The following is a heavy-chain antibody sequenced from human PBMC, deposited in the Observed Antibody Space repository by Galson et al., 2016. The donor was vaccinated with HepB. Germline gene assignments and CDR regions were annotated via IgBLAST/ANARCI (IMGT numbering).Heavy chain of an antibody. V-gene: IGHV3-23*01. Sequence: SLRLSCAASGYTFSNYAMSWVRQAPGQGLEWIGTINASGRNTYYADSVKDRLTISRDNSTHTLFLQMNSLRAEDTALYYCAKSPRGLTSWGTRYGGRPPVDSWGQGTLVTVSS. CDR2: INASGRNT. CDR3: AKSPRGLTSWGTRYGGRPPVDS. CDR1: GYTFSNYA. D-gene: IGHD1-26*01. J-gene: IGHJ4*02.